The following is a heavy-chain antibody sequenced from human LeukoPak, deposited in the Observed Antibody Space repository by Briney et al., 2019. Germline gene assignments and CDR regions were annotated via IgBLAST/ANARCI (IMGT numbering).Heavy chain of an antibody. Sequence: GGSLRLSCAASGFTFSSYAMSWVRQAPGKELEWVSTLSGSGASTSYADSVKGRFTISRDNSKNTLYLQMNSLRAEDTARYYCAKQKGYCSGGSCYYSDYWAREPWSPSRQ. CDR2: LSGSGAST. J-gene: IGHJ4*02. CDR1: GFTFSSYA. V-gene: IGHV3-23*01. CDR3: AKQKGYCSGGSCYYSDY. D-gene: IGHD2-15*01.